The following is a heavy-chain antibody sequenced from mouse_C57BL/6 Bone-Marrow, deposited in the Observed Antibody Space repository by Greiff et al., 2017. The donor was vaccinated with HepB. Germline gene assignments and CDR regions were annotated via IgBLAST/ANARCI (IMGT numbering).Heavy chain of an antibody. Sequence: VQLQQSGTVLARPGASVKMSCKTSGYTFTSYWMHWVKQRPGQGLEWIGAIHPGNSDTSYNQKFKGKAKLTAVTSASTAYMELSSLTNEDSAVYYCTRDTTVVDWYFDVWGTGTTVTVSS. V-gene: IGHV1-5*01. CDR2: IHPGNSDT. J-gene: IGHJ1*03. CDR3: TRDTTVVDWYFDV. D-gene: IGHD1-1*01. CDR1: GYTFTSYW.